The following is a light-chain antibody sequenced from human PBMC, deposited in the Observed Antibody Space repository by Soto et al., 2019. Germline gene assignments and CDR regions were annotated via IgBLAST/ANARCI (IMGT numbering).Light chain of an antibody. CDR2: HAS. CDR3: QQSSDFPLT. CDR1: QSIRYW. V-gene: IGKV1D-12*01. J-gene: IGKJ4*01. Sequence: DIQMTQSPATLSASVGDRATISCRASQSIRYWLAWFPQKAGKAPKILIYHASNLQSGVPSRFSGSEAGTDFSLTISSPQPEDFATYFCQQSSDFPLTFGGGTKVDIK.